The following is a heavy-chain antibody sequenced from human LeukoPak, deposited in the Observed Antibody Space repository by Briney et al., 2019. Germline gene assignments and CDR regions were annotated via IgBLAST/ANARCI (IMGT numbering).Heavy chain of an antibody. CDR2: ISGSGGST. CDR3: ARGMGSSRSSIDY. V-gene: IGHV3-23*01. Sequence: GGSLRLSCAASGFTFSSYAMSWVRQAPGKGLEWVSAISGSGGSTYYADSVKGRFTISRDNAKNSLYLQMNSLRAEDTAVYYCARGMGSSRSSIDYWGQGTVVTVSS. CDR1: GFTFSSYA. D-gene: IGHD1-26*01. J-gene: IGHJ4*02.